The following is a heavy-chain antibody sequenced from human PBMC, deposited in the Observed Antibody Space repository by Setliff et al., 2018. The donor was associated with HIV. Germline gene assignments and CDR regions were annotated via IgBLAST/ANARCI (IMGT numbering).Heavy chain of an antibody. Sequence: PSETLSLTCTVSGGSISSSSYYWGWIRQPPGKGLEWIGSIYYSGSTYYNPSLKSRVTISVDTSKNQFSLKLSSVTAADTAVYYCAREGARHYGSGRYHSWFDPWGQGTQVTVSS. V-gene: IGHV4-39*07. CDR2: IYYSGST. CDR3: AREGARHYGSGRYHSWFDP. CDR1: GGSISSSSYY. D-gene: IGHD3-10*01. J-gene: IGHJ5*02.